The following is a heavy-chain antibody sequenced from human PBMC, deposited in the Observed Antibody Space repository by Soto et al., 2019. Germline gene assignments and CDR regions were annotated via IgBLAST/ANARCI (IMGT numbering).Heavy chain of an antibody. CDR2: IYWDDDK. Sequence: QITLKESGQTLVNPTLTLTLTCTFSGFSLSTRGVAVGWFRQPPGKALEWLEHIYWDDDKRYSPTLKSRLTITKDTSKNQVVLRMTNMDPVDTATYYCAHSGFSLGNDRFDPWGQGTRVTVSS. CDR1: GFSLSTRGVA. CDR3: AHSGFSLGNDRFDP. D-gene: IGHD2-8*01. V-gene: IGHV2-5*02. J-gene: IGHJ5*02.